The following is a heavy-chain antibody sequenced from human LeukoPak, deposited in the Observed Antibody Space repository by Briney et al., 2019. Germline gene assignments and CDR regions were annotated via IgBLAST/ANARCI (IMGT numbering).Heavy chain of an antibody. CDR2: IKHSGST. V-gene: IGHV4-34*01. CDR1: GGSFSGYY. D-gene: IGHD3-16*01. CDR3: ARLFMFRWFGP. Sequence: SETLSLTCAVYGGSFSGYYWSWIRQPPGKGLEWIGEIKHSGSTNYNPSFKSPVTISADTSKYKFSLKVPSVTAADTALYYCARLFMFRWFGPWGQGTLVTVSS. J-gene: IGHJ5*02.